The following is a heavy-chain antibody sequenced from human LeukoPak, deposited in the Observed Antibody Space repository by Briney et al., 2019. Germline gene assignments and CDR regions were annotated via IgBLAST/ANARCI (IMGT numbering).Heavy chain of an antibody. D-gene: IGHD4-17*01. V-gene: IGHV4-39*01. CDR3: ARHFTTVTPWYFDY. CDR1: GGSISSSDYY. Sequence: SETLSLTCTVSGGSISSSDYYWGWIRQPPGKGLEWIGSIYYSGSTYHNPSLKSRVTISIDTSKNQVSLRLTSVTAADTAVYYCARHFTTVTPWYFDYWGQGTLVTVSS. CDR2: IYYSGST. J-gene: IGHJ4*02.